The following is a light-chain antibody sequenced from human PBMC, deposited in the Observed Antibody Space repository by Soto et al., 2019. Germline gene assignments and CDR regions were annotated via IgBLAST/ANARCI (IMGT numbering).Light chain of an antibody. J-gene: IGKJ5*01. CDR1: QSVSSY. V-gene: IGKV3-11*01. Sequence: EIVLTQSPATPSLSPGERATLSCRASQSVSSYLAWYQQKPGQAPRPLIYDASNRATGIPARFSGSGSGTDFTLTISSLEPEDFAVYYCQQRSNLITFGQGTRLEIK. CDR3: QQRSNLIT. CDR2: DAS.